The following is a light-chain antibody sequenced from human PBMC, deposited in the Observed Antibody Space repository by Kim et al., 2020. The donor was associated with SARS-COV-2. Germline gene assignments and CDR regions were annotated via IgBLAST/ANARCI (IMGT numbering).Light chain of an antibody. CDR1: QSTSGI. CDR3: QRGLT. J-gene: IGKJ4*01. CDR2: GVS. Sequence: EIVMTQSPPTLSVSPGERATLSCWASQSTSGILAWYQQKPGHAPRLLIYGVSTRATGVPARFRGSGSGSEFTLTIDSLQSEDSAVYFCQRGLTFGGGTKREIK. V-gene: IGKV3-15*01.